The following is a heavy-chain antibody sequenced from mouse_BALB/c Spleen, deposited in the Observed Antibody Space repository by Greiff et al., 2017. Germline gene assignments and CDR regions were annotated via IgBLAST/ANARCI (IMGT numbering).Heavy chain of an antibody. D-gene: IGHD1-1*01. CDR1: GFSLTSYG. CDR2: IWAGGST. V-gene: IGHV2-9*02. CDR3: ARDNYGSHYAMDY. J-gene: IGHJ4*01. Sequence: VQRVESGPGLVAPSQSLSITCTVSGFSLTSYGVHWVRQPPGKGLEWLGVIWAGGSTNYNSALMSRLSISKDNSKSQVFLKMNSLQTDDTAMYYCARDNYGSHYAMDYWGQGTSVTVSS.